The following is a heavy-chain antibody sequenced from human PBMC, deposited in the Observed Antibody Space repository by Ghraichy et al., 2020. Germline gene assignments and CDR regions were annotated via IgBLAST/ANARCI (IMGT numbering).Heavy chain of an antibody. Sequence: SETLSLTCTVSGGSISSSSYYWGWIRQPPGKGLEWIGSIYYSGSTYYNPSLKSRVTISVDTSKNQFSLKLSSVTAADTAVYYCVGSGYSLTIDYWGQGTLVTVSS. V-gene: IGHV4-39*01. J-gene: IGHJ4*02. CDR2: IYYSGST. D-gene: IGHD3-22*01. CDR1: GGSISSSSYY. CDR3: VGSGYSLTIDY.